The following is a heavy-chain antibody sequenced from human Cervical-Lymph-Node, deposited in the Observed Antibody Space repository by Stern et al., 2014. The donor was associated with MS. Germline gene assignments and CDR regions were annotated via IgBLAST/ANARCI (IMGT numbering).Heavy chain of an antibody. D-gene: IGHD3-16*02. CDR1: GYRFSTFY. J-gene: IGHJ4*02. Sequence: QVQLGQSGAEVKKPGASVKVSCKASGYRFSTFYLHWLRQAPGQGLQWIGRIAPGSGATNSSQTFQGRLTMTRDRSITTAYLELSGLRSDDTAVYYCARIYCSGDECYHSFDTWGQGTLVTVSS. V-gene: IGHV1-2*06. CDR2: IAPGSGAT. CDR3: ARIYCSGDECYHSFDT.